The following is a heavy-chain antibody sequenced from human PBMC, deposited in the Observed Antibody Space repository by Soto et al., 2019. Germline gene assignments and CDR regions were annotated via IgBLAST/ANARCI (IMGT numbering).Heavy chain of an antibody. CDR2: IYYSGST. CDR3: AMQLRAYSSSHPNWFDP. CDR1: GGSISSSSYY. J-gene: IGHJ5*02. V-gene: IGHV4-39*01. D-gene: IGHD6-13*01. Sequence: QLQLQESGPGLVKPSETLSLTCTVSGGSISSSSYYWGWIRQPPGKGLEWIGSIYYSGSTYYNPSLKSRVTISVDTSKNQFSLKLSSVTAADTAVYYCAMQLRAYSSSHPNWFDPWGQGTLVTGSS.